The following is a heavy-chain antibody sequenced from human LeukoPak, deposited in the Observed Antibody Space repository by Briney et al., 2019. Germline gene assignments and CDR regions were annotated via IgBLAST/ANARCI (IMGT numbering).Heavy chain of an antibody. Sequence: GRSLRLSCAASGFSFSADGVHWVRQAPGKGLEWVAVIWYDGSSKDYADSVKGRFTFSRDNSKNTLYLQMNSLTVEDTAVYYCARSQSSSLIDYWGQGTLVTVSS. CDR1: GFSFSADG. D-gene: IGHD6-13*01. J-gene: IGHJ4*02. V-gene: IGHV3-33*01. CDR3: ARSQSSSLIDY. CDR2: IWYDGSSK.